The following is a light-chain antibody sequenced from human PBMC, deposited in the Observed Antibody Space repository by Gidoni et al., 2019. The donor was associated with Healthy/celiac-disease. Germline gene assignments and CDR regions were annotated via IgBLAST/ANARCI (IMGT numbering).Light chain of an antibody. Sequence: DIQMTQSPSSRSASVGDRVTITCQASQDISNYLNWYKQKPGKVPKLLIYDASNLETGVPSRFSGSGSGTDFTFTISSLQPEDIATYYCQQYDNLPITFGQGTRLEIK. V-gene: IGKV1-33*01. CDR3: QQYDNLPIT. CDR2: DAS. J-gene: IGKJ5*01. CDR1: QDISNY.